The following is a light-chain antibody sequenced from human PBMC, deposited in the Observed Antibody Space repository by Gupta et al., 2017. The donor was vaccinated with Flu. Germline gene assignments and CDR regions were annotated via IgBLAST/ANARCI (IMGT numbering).Light chain of an antibody. CDR3: SSYTSSSTLVV. CDR1: SSDVGGYNY. Sequence: SSDVGGYNYVSWYQHHPGKAPKLMIYDVSNRPSGVSIRFSGSKSGNTASLTISGLQAEDEAEYFCSSYTSSSTLVVFGTGTKVTVL. J-gene: IGLJ1*01. CDR2: DVS. V-gene: IGLV2-14*03.